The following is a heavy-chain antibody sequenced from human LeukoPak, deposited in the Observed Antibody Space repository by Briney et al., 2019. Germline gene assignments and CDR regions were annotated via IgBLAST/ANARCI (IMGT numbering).Heavy chain of an antibody. D-gene: IGHD1-26*01. CDR3: AKRREILGHWYFDL. CDR2: INVSGGST. V-gene: IGHV3-23*01. Sequence: PGGSLRLSCAASGFTFSSYPMSWVRQAPGKGPEWVSGINVSGGSTFYADSVKGRFTISRDNSKNTLYLQMNSLRAEDTAVYYCAKRREILGHWYFDLWGRGTLVTVSS. J-gene: IGHJ2*01. CDR1: GFTFSSYP.